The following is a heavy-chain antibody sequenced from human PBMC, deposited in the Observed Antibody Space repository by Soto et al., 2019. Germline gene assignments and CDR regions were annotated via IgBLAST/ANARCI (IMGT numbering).Heavy chain of an antibody. CDR1: GFTFSSYA. D-gene: IGHD3-3*01. Sequence: PGGSLRLSCAASGFTFSSYAMSWVRQAPGKGLEWVSAISGSGGSTYYADSVKGRFTISRDNSKNTLYLQMNSLRAEDTAVYYCAKDLEQGITIFGVVSHWGQGTLVTVS. J-gene: IGHJ4*02. CDR3: AKDLEQGITIFGVVSH. V-gene: IGHV3-23*01. CDR2: ISGSGGST.